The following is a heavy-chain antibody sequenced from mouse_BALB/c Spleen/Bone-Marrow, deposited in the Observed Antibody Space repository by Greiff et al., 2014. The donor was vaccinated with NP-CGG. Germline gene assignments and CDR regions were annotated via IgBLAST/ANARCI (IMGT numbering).Heavy chain of an antibody. CDR2: IDPANGNT. V-gene: IGHV14-3*02. CDR3: ASYVYGYYFDY. Sequence: EVKLVESGAELVKPGASVKLSCTASGFNIKDTYMHWVKQRPEQGLEWIGRIDPANGNTKYDPKFQGKATITADTSSNTAYLQLSSLTSEDTAVYYCASYVYGYYFDYWGQGTTLPVSS. J-gene: IGHJ2*01. D-gene: IGHD2-2*01. CDR1: GFNIKDTY.